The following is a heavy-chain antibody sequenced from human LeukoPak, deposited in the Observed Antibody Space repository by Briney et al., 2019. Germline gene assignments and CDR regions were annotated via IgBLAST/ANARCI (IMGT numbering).Heavy chain of an antibody. CDR2: INAGIGNT. CDR1: GYIFTTYA. V-gene: IGHV1-3*01. J-gene: IGHJ1*01. CDR3: ATTVSAGTCRYFQH. D-gene: IGHD6-13*01. Sequence: ASVKVSCKASGYIFTTYAMHWVRQAPGQSLEWMGWINAGIGNTKYLQKFQGRVTITRDTSANIAYMELSSLRSEDTAVYYCATTVSAGTCRYFQHWGQGTLVTVSS.